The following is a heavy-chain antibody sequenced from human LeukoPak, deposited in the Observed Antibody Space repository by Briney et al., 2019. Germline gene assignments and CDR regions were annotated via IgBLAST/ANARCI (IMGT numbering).Heavy chain of an antibody. D-gene: IGHD1-26*01. J-gene: IGHJ5*02. Sequence: PGGSLRLSCTASGFTFSNYVIHWVRQAPGKGREGVACIGSDGTTKYYADSVEGRFTIPRDNSKNTLYLQMNSLRAEDTAVYYCARRGEGATNRWFDPWGQGTLVIVSS. CDR3: ARRGEGATNRWFDP. CDR2: IGSDGTTK. V-gene: IGHV3-30*02. CDR1: GFTFSNYV.